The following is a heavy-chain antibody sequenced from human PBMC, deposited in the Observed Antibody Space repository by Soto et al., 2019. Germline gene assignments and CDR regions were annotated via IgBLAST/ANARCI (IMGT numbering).Heavy chain of an antibody. V-gene: IGHV4-34*01. Sequence: SETLSLTCAVYGGSFSGYYWSWIRQPPGKGLEWIGEINHSGSTNYNPSLKSRVTISVDTSKNQFSLKLSSVTAADTAVYYCARVEVGYSRYGGPDYWGQGTLVTV. D-gene: IGHD6-13*01. J-gene: IGHJ4*02. CDR1: GGSFSGYY. CDR2: INHSGST. CDR3: ARVEVGYSRYGGPDY.